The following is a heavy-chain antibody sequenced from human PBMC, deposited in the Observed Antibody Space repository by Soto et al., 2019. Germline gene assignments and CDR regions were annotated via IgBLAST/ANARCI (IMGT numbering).Heavy chain of an antibody. D-gene: IGHD2-15*01. J-gene: IGHJ4*02. Sequence: EVQLLESGGGLVQPGGSLRLSCAASGITFFTYVIPWVRQAPGKGLEWVSTIDPLGDTTNYADSVRGRFAISRDNSKNTLYLQMNSLRAEDTAVYFCAKGGYPGYCSRRSCPYYSDCLGPGTLVNVSS. V-gene: IGHV3-23*01. CDR3: AKGGYPGYCSRRSCPYYSDC. CDR1: GITFFTYV. CDR2: IDPLGDTT.